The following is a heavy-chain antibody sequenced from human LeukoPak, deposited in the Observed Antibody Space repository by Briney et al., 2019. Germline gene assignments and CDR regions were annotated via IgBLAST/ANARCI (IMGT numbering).Heavy chain of an antibody. CDR1: GGSFSGYY. CDR2: INHSGST. CDR3: ARSRGLRYSSSWYGQIDY. V-gene: IGHV4-34*01. D-gene: IGHD6-13*01. J-gene: IGHJ4*02. Sequence: SETLSLTCAVYGGSFSGYYWSWIRQPPGKGLEWIGEINHSGSTNYNPSLKSRVTISVDTSKNQFSLKLSSVTAADTAVYYCARSRGLRYSSSWYGQIDYWGQGTLVTVSS.